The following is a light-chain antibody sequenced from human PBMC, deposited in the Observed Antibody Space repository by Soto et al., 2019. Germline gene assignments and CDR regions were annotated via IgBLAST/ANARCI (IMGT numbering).Light chain of an antibody. CDR1: QSISSY. V-gene: IGKV1-39*01. J-gene: IGKJ5*01. CDR3: QQSYSTPST. Sequence: IQMSQSPSSLSASVGDRVTITCRASQSISSYLNWYQQKPGKAPKLLIYAASSLQSGVPSRFSGSGSGTDFTLTISSLQPEDFATYYCQQSYSTPSTFGQGTQL. CDR2: AAS.